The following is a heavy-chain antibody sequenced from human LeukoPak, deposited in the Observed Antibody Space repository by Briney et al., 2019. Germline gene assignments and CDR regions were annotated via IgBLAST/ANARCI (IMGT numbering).Heavy chain of an antibody. CDR1: GGSISSGSYY. CDR3: ARGDDFPLDY. CDR2: IYTSGST. V-gene: IGHV4-61*02. D-gene: IGHD3-3*01. J-gene: IGHJ4*02. Sequence: SETLSLTCTVSGGSISSGSYYWSWIRQPAGKGLEWIGRIYTSGSTNYNPSLKSRVTISVDTSKNQFSLKLSSVTAADTAVYYCARGDDFPLDYWGQGTLVTVSS.